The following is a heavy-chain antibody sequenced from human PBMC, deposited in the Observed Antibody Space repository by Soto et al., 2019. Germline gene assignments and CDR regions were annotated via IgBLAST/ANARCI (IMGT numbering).Heavy chain of an antibody. CDR2: ISGSGGST. CDR3: AKGRGSGYLPHHYGMDV. J-gene: IGHJ6*02. CDR1: GFSFSSYA. Sequence: EVQLLESGGGLVQPGGSLRLSCAASGFSFSSYAMSWVRQAPGKGLEWVSAISGSGGSTYYADSVKGRFTISRDNSKNTLYLQMNSLRAEDTAVYYCAKGRGSGYLPHHYGMDVWGQGTTVTVSS. V-gene: IGHV3-23*01. D-gene: IGHD3-22*01.